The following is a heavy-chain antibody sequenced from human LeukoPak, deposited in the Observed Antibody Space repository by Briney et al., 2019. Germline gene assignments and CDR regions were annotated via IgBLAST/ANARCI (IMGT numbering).Heavy chain of an antibody. J-gene: IGHJ6*02. Sequence: GGSLRLSCAASGFTFSSYAMHWVRQAPGKGLEWVAVISYDGSNKYYADSVKGRFTISRDNSKNTLYLQMNSLRAEDTAVYYCARQRAAAVLYYGMDVWGQGTTVTVSS. CDR1: GFTFSSYA. CDR3: ARQRAAAVLYYGMDV. V-gene: IGHV3-30-3*01. CDR2: ISYDGSNK. D-gene: IGHD6-13*01.